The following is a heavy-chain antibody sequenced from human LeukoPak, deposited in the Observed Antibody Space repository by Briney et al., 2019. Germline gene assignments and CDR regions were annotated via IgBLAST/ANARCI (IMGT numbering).Heavy chain of an antibody. D-gene: IGHD5-12*01. CDR1: GYTFTHYW. J-gene: IGHJ3*02. Sequence: GESLKISCQGSGYTFTHYWIGWVRQMPGKGLEWMGIIYPGDSDTRYSPSFQGQVTISTDKSISTAYLQWSSLKASDTAMYYCARRAYSGYDSGAFDIWGQGTMVTVSS. V-gene: IGHV5-51*01. CDR3: ARRAYSGYDSGAFDI. CDR2: IYPGDSDT.